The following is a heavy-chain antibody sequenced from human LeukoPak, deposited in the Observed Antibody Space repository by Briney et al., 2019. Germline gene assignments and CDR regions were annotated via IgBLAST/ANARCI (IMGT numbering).Heavy chain of an antibody. CDR2: IYYSGST. CDR3: ARVRGERHHYWYFDL. D-gene: IGHD2-21*01. Sequence: SETLSRNCTVSGGSISSYYWSWIRQPPGKGLEWIGYIYYSGSTNYNPSLKSRVTISVDTSKNQFSLKLSSVTAADTAVYYCARVRGERHHYWYFDLWGRGTLVTVSS. CDR1: GGSISSYY. V-gene: IGHV4-59*01. J-gene: IGHJ2*01.